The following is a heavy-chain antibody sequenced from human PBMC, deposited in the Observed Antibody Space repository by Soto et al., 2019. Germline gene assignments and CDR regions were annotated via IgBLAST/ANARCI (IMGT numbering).Heavy chain of an antibody. V-gene: IGHV1-2*02. Sequence: GASVKVSCKASGYTLSGYYIHGLRQAPVQWLEWMGCINPNSGGTNYAQKFQGRVTVTRDTPTSTAYMELSRLTSDDTAVYYCARSLTEGYCTITGCYTRPLYGMDVWGQGTTVTVSS. CDR3: ARSLTEGYCTITGCYTRPLYGMDV. J-gene: IGHJ6*02. D-gene: IGHD2-2*02. CDR2: INPNSGGT. CDR1: GYTLSGYY.